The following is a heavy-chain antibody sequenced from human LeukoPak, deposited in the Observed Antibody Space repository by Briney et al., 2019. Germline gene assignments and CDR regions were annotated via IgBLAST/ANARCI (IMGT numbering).Heavy chain of an antibody. Sequence: ASVKVSCKASGYTFTSYDINWVRQATGQGLEWMGWMNPNSGNTGYAQKFQGRVTMTRNTSISTAYMELCSLRSEDTAVYYCARGVHYYDSSGDDAFDIWGQGTMVTVSS. CDR3: ARGVHYYDSSGDDAFDI. V-gene: IGHV1-8*01. D-gene: IGHD3-22*01. CDR1: GYTFTSYD. CDR2: MNPNSGNT. J-gene: IGHJ3*02.